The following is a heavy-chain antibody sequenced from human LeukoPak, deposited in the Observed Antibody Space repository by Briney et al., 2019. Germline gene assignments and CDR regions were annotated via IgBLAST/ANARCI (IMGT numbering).Heavy chain of an antibody. CDR3: ATEPGALAARRTRGFDY. V-gene: IGHV1-69*13. CDR2: IIPIFGTA. J-gene: IGHJ4*02. D-gene: IGHD6-6*01. CDR1: GGTFSSYA. Sequence: ASVKVSCKASGGTFSSYAISWVRQAPGQGLEWMGGIIPIFGTANYAQKFQGRVTITADESTSTAYMELSSLRSEDTAVYYCATEPGALAARRTRGFDYWGQGTLVTVSS.